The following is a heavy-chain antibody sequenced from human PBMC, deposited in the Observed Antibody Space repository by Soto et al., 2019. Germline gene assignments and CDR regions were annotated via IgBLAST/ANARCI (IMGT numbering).Heavy chain of an antibody. CDR1: GFTFSSYA. CDR2: ISYDGRNK. V-gene: IGHV3-30*04. Sequence: QVQLVESGGGVVQPGRSLRLSCAASGFTFSSYAMHWVRQAPGKGLEWVAVISYDGRNKYYADSVKGRFTISRDNSKNTLYLQMNSMRAEDTAVYYCARDYTTVTHNFDYWGQGTLVTVSS. J-gene: IGHJ4*02. CDR3: ARDYTTVTHNFDY. D-gene: IGHD4-17*01.